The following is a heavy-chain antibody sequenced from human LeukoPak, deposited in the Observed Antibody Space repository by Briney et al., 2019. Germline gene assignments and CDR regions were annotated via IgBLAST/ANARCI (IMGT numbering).Heavy chain of an antibody. CDR2: IRSTGDT. Sequence: PGGSLRLSCATSGFSFSENALSWFRQAPGKGLKWVSDIRSTGDTYYAESVKGRFTISRDNSKNTLYLQMNSLRADDTALYYASGHGSSSYWGQGTLVTVSS. CDR1: GFSFSENA. CDR3: SGHGSSSY. V-gene: IGHV3-23*01. D-gene: IGHD6-13*01. J-gene: IGHJ4*02.